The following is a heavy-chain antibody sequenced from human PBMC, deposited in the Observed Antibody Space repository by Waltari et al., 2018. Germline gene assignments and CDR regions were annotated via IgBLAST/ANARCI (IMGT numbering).Heavy chain of an antibody. CDR1: GYSFTSCW. J-gene: IGHJ3*02. CDR3: ARRVVGATRGGDAFDI. Sequence: EVQLVQSGAEVKKPGESLKISCKGSGYSFTSCWIGWVRKRPGKGLEWVVIIFPGDSDTRYSPSFQGQVTISADKSISTAYLQWSSLKASDTAMYYCARRVVGATRGGDAFDIWGQGTMVTVSS. V-gene: IGHV5-51*01. D-gene: IGHD1-26*01. CDR2: IFPGDSDT.